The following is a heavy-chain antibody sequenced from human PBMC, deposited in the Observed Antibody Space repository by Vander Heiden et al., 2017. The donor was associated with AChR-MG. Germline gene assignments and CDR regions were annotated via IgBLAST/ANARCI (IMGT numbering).Heavy chain of an antibody. CDR1: GFTFADSA. J-gene: IGHJ6*02. Sequence: EVQLVESGGGLVQPGRFLRLSCAASGFTFADSAMHWVRQAPGKGLELVSGISWNSGSIGYADSVKGRFTISRDNAKNSLYLQMNSLRAEDTALYYCAKDYCSSTSCYESYGMDVWGQGTTVTVSS. V-gene: IGHV3-9*01. CDR3: AKDYCSSTSCYESYGMDV. CDR2: ISWNSGSI. D-gene: IGHD2-2*01.